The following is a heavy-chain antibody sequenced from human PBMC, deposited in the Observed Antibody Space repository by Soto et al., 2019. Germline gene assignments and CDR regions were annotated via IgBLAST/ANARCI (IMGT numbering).Heavy chain of an antibody. CDR1: GGSVSSDGYY. CDR2: IYYSGST. V-gene: IGHV4-61*08. J-gene: IGHJ3*02. Sequence: SETLSLTCNVSGGSVSSDGYYWSWIRQPPGKAPEWIGYIYYSGSTYYNPSFKSRVTISVDTSKRQFSLKLTSVTAADTAVYYCARDRVVRGVIITSAFDIWGQGTMVTVSS. CDR3: ARDRVVRGVIITSAFDI. D-gene: IGHD3-10*01.